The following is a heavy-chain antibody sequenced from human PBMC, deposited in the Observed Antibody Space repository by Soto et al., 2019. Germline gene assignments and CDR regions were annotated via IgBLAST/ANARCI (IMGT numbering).Heavy chain of an antibody. CDR3: AKGRGGDWPGCTQDY. J-gene: IGHJ4*02. CDR1: AFTFSSYA. Sequence: EVQLLESGGGLAQPGGSLRLSCAASAFTFSSYAMSWVRQAPGKGLEWVSAVSGSGDSTYYADSVKGRFTISRDNSKNPVDPQMNGLGAEDTGVYYCAKGRGGDWPGCTQDYWGQGTLVTVSS. D-gene: IGHD2-21*02. V-gene: IGHV3-23*01. CDR2: VSGSGDST.